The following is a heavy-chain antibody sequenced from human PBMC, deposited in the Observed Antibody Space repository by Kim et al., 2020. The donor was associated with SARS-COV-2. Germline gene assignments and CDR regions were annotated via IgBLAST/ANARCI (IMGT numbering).Heavy chain of an antibody. CDR3: ARVHRLTGYYKGWGWFDP. CDR1: GGSISSYY. D-gene: IGHD3-9*01. Sequence: SETLSLTCTVSGGSISSYYWSWIRQPPGKGLEWIGYIYYSGSTNYNPSLKSRVTISVDTSKNQFSLKLSSVTAADTAVYYCARVHRLTGYYKGWGWFDPWGQGTLVTVSS. V-gene: IGHV4-59*01. CDR2: IYYSGST. J-gene: IGHJ5*02.